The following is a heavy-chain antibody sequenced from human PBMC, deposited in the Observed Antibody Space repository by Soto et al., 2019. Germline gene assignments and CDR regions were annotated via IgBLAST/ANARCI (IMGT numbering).Heavy chain of an antibody. J-gene: IGHJ4*02. V-gene: IGHV3-23*01. CDR2: ISGSDSST. CDR1: GFTFSGYA. Sequence: EVQLLESGGGLVQPGGSLRLSCAASGFTFSGYAMTWVRQAPGRGLEWVSAISGSDSSTCSADAVKGRFTISRDNSRNRLSLQMNSVRVDDTAVYYCAKLAPPSMDDISSVPDYWGQGTLVTVSS. D-gene: IGHD3-10*01. CDR3: AKLAPPSMDDISSVPDY.